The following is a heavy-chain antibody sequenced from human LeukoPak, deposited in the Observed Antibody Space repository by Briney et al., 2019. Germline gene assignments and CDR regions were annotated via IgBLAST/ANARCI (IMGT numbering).Heavy chain of an antibody. CDR1: GGSISSYY. CDR2: INHSGST. CDR3: ASGAQYYYYGMDV. V-gene: IGHV4-34*01. Sequence: SETLSLTCTVSGGSISSYYWSWIRQPPGKGLEWIGEINHSGSTNYNPSLKSRVTISVDTSKNQFSLKLSSVTAADTAVYYCASGAQYYYYGMDVWGQGTTVTVSS. J-gene: IGHJ6*02.